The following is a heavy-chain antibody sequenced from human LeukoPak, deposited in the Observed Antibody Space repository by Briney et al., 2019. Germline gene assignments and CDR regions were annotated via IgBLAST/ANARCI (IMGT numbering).Heavy chain of an antibody. CDR3: VRENHGSFDY. J-gene: IGHJ4*02. Sequence: GGSLRLSCAASGFSFSTYYVNWVRQAPGKGLEWVACISSGSTYTFYADSVRGRFAVSRDNAKNSLYLQMNSLRADDTAVYYCVRENHGSFDYWGRGSLVTVSS. CDR2: ISSGSTYT. V-gene: IGHV3-21*01. D-gene: IGHD1-14*01. CDR1: GFSFSTYY.